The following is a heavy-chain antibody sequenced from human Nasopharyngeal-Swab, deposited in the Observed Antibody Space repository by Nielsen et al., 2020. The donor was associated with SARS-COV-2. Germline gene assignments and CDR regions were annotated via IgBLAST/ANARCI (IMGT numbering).Heavy chain of an antibody. Sequence: VRQAPGKGREWGSAISGSGGGTYYADSVKGRFAISRDNSKNTLYLQMNSLRAEDTAVYYCAKEGGMRRYCSTSRCYATLFCDFWGQGTLVTVSS. V-gene: IGHV3-23*01. CDR3: AKEGGMRRYCSTSRCYATLFCDF. CDR2: ISGSGGGT. D-gene: IGHD2-2*01. J-gene: IGHJ4*02.